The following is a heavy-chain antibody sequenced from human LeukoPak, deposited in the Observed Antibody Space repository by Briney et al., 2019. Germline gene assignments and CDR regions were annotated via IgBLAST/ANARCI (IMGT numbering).Heavy chain of an antibody. V-gene: IGHV3-43*01. CDR1: GFTFDDYT. D-gene: IGHD6-19*01. CDR3: AREAVSGWYQGYFDY. CDR2: ISWDGGST. J-gene: IGHJ4*02. Sequence: GGSLRLSCAASGFTFDDYTMHWVRQAPGKGLEWVSLISWDGGSTYYADSVKGRFTISRDNSKNSLYLQMNSLRAEDTAVYYCAREAVSGWYQGYFDYWGQGTLVTVSS.